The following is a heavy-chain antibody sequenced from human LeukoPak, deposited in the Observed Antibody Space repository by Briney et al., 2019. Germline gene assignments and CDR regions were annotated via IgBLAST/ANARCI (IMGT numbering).Heavy chain of an antibody. J-gene: IGHJ4*02. D-gene: IGHD3-22*01. Sequence: PGGSLRLSCAASGFTVSSNYMSWVRQAPGKGLEWVSVIYSGGSTYYADSVKGRFTISRDNSKNTLYLQMNSLRAEDTAVYYCARDRRDSSGYSFDYWGQGTLVTVSS. CDR2: IYSGGST. CDR3: ARDRRDSSGYSFDY. V-gene: IGHV3-53*01. CDR1: GFTVSSNY.